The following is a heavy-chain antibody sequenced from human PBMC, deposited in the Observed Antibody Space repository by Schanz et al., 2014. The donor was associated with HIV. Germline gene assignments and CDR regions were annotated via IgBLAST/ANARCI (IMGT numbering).Heavy chain of an antibody. CDR1: GFTFSYYA. D-gene: IGHD3-10*01. CDR2: ISKSGNTI. CDR3: ARGSGPYYYYYGMDV. J-gene: IGHJ6*02. Sequence: QLVESGGRLVKPGESLRLSCAASGFTFSYYAMNWVRQAPGKGLEWAAYISKSGNTIYYADSVKGRFTVSRDNSKNTNTLYLQMNSLRAEDTAVYYCARGSGPYYYYYGMDVWGQGTTVTVSS. V-gene: IGHV3-48*01.